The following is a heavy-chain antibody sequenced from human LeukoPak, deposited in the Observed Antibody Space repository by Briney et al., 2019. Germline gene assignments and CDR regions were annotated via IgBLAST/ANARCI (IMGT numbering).Heavy chain of an antibody. CDR3: TRDHAYGYDN. D-gene: IGHD4-17*01. J-gene: IGHJ4*01. CDR2: ISGSDSSSGKTE. CDR1: GFTFNSYE. Sequence: GGSLRLSCAASGFTFNSYEMNWVRQSPGKGLEWVSYISGSDSSSGKTESYADSVKGRFTISRDNAKNSLFLHVNSLRVEDTGVYYCTRDHAYGYDNWGHGTLVTVSS. V-gene: IGHV3-48*03.